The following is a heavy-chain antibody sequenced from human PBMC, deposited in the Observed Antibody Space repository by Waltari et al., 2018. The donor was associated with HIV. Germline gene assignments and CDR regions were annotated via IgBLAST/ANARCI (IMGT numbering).Heavy chain of an antibody. CDR3: AHREAEGYSGFEF. CDR2: IYWNGDK. CDR1: GFSLTTVGVG. D-gene: IGHD3-16*02. J-gene: IGHJ4*02. Sequence: ITLKESGPTLMKPTQTLTLTCTFSGFSLTTVGVGVGWIRQPPGKALELLALIYWNGDKRFSPSLRNRLSSTKDTSKDQVVLTMTKMDPVDTGTYYCAHREAEGYSGFEFWGQGSLVTVSS. V-gene: IGHV2-5*01.